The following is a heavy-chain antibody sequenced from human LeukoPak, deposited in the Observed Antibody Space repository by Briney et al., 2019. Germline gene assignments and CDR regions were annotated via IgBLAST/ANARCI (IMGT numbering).Heavy chain of an antibody. CDR1: GFTFSSYG. CDR3: ARDSGYYDSSGYYFDY. V-gene: IGHV3-33*01. Sequence: QPGRSLRLSCAASGFTFSSYGMHWVRQAPGKGLEWVAVIWYDGSNKYYADSVKGRFTISRDNSKNTLYLQMNSLRAEDTAVYYCARDSGYYDSSGYYFDYWGQGTLVTVSS. D-gene: IGHD3-22*01. CDR2: IWYDGSNK. J-gene: IGHJ4*02.